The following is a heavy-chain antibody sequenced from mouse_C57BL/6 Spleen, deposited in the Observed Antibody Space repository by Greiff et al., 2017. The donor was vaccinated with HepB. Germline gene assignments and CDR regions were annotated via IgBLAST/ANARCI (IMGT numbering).Heavy chain of an antibody. CDR1: GYSITSGYY. D-gene: IGHD1-1*01. J-gene: IGHJ4*01. CDR2: ISYDGSN. V-gene: IGHV3-6*01. Sequence: VQLQQSGPGLVKPSQSLSLTCSVTGYSITSGYYWNWIRQFPGNKLEWMGYISYDGSNNYNPSLKNRISITRDTSKNQLFLKLNSVTTEDTATYYCAREGYYGSSYDIGSLDYWGQGTSVTVSS. CDR3: AREGYYGSSYDIGSLDY.